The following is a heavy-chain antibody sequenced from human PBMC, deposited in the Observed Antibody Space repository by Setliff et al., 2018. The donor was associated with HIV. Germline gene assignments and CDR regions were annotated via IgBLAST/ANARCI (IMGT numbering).Heavy chain of an antibody. Sequence: SETLSLTCTVSGGSISSYYWSWIRQPPGKGLEWIGYIYYSGSTNYNPSLKSRVTISVDTSKNQFSLKLSSVTAADTAVYYCARHGHFYDSSSSDAFDIWGHGTMVTVSS. CDR3: ARHGHFYDSSSSDAFDI. D-gene: IGHD3-22*01. J-gene: IGHJ3*02. CDR1: GGSISSYY. CDR2: IYYSGST. V-gene: IGHV4-59*08.